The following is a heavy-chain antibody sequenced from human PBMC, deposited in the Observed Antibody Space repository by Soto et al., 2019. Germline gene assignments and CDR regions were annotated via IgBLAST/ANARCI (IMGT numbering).Heavy chain of an antibody. J-gene: IGHJ4*02. Sequence: SGTLSLTCTVTGDSINNRSYYWGWIRQPPGKGLEWIGSIYYSGSTYNNPSLKSRVSMSVDTSKTQFSLKLRSVTAADTALYYCARQRTSVVTQAYFDSWGQGSLVTVSS. V-gene: IGHV4-39*01. CDR1: GDSINNRSYY. CDR2: IYYSGST. D-gene: IGHD2-21*02. CDR3: ARQRTSVVTQAYFDS.